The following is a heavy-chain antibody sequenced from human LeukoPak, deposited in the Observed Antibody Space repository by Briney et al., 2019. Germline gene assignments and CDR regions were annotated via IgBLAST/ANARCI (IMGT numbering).Heavy chain of an antibody. Sequence: GGSLRLSCAASGFTFSSYWMHWVRQAPGKGPVWVSRINSDGSTTHYADSVKGRFTISRDNAKNTLYLQMNGLRAEDTAVYYCVRVSIAVAGGRHFDYWGQGTLVTVSS. CDR2: INSDGSTT. CDR1: GFTFSSYW. J-gene: IGHJ4*02. D-gene: IGHD6-19*01. V-gene: IGHV3-74*01. CDR3: VRVSIAVAGGRHFDY.